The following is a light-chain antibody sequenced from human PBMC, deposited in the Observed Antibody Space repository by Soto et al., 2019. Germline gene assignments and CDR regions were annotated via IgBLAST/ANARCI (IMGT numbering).Light chain of an antibody. J-gene: IGKJ3*01. CDR1: QSVSSN. V-gene: IGKV3-15*01. CDR2: GAS. Sequence: EIVMTQSPATLSVSPGERATLSCRASQSVSSNLAWYQQKPGQAPRLLIYGASTRATGIPARFSGSGSGTVFTLTISSLQYEDFAVYYCQQYNNWPPATFGPGTKVDIK. CDR3: QQYNNWPPAT.